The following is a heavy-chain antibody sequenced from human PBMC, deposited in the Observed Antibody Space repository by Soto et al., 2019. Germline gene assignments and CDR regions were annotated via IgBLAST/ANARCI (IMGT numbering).Heavy chain of an antibody. J-gene: IGHJ6*02. D-gene: IGHD4-17*01. CDR3: AREIDYGDYAYYYGMDV. CDR2: IIPIFGTA. Sequence: ASVKVSCKASGGTFSSYAISWVRQAPGQGLEWMGGIIPIFGTANYAQKFQGRVTITADESTSTAYMELSSLRSEDTAVYYCAREIDYGDYAYYYGMDVWGQGTTVTVSS. V-gene: IGHV1-69*13. CDR1: GGTFSSYA.